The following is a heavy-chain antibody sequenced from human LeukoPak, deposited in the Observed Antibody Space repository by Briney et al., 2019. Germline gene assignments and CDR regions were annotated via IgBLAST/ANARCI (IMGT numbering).Heavy chain of an antibody. CDR1: GFTFSSYA. Sequence: GGSLRLSCAASGFTFSSYAMSWVRQAPGKGLQWVSVISAGAGSTNYADSVKGRFTISRDNSKSTLYLQMNSLRADDTAVYYCAKEERGPRGNNPFDYWGQGTLVTVSS. D-gene: IGHD4-23*01. CDR2: ISAGAGST. V-gene: IGHV3-23*01. CDR3: AKEERGPRGNNPFDY. J-gene: IGHJ4*02.